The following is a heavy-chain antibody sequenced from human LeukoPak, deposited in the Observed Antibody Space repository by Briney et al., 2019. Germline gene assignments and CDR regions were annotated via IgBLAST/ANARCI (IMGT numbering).Heavy chain of an antibody. J-gene: IGHJ6*03. CDR3: ARGPYASGTYGRRGWVHYMDV. Sequence: QPGGSLRLSCAASGFTFSSHAMSWVRQTPGKGLEWVSLISGGGGNTYYADSVKGRFTISRDNAKNSLYLQMNSLRAEDTAVYYCARGPYASGTYGRRGWVHYMDVWGKGTTVTISS. CDR2: ISGGGGNT. CDR1: GFTFSSHA. D-gene: IGHD3-10*01. V-gene: IGHV3-23*01.